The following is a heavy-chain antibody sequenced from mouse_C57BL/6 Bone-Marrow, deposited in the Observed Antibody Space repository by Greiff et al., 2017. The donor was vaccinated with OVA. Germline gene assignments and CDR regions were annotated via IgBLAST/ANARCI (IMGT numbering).Heavy chain of an antibody. D-gene: IGHD1-1*01. CDR2: IYPRSGNT. J-gene: IGHJ2*01. V-gene: IGHV1-81*01. Sequence: VQLQQSGAELARPGASVKLSCKASGYTFTSYGISWVKQRTGQGLVWIGEIYPRSGNTSYNEKFKGKATLTADKSSSTAYMELRSLTSEDSEVYFCARRHDYYDRDYWGQGTTLTVSS. CDR1: GYTFTSYG. CDR3: ARRHDYYDRDY.